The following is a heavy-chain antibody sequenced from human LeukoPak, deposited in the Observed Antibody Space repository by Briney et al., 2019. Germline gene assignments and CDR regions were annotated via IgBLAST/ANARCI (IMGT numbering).Heavy chain of an antibody. J-gene: IGHJ4*02. CDR2: INPNRGGT. Sequence: ASVKVSCKASGYTFTGHYMHWVRQAPGQRLEWMGWINPNRGGTNYAQNFQGRVIMTWDTSISTASTELSRLRSDDTAVYYCSRGPHWDPHFDFWGQGTLVTVSS. CDR3: SRGPHWDPHFDF. CDR1: GYTFTGHY. D-gene: IGHD7-27*01. V-gene: IGHV1-2*02.